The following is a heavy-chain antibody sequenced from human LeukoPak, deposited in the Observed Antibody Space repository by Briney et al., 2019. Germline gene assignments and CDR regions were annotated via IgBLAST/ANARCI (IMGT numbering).Heavy chain of an antibody. CDR3: ARRASNYYGMDV. CDR1: GGSISSYY. Sequence: SETLSLTCTVSGGSISSYYWSWIRQPPGKGLEWIGHIFYSGSTTPYNPSLKSRVTISVDTPKNQFSLKLSSVTAADTAVYYCARRASNYYGMDVWGQGTTVTVSS. J-gene: IGHJ6*02. V-gene: IGHV4-59*08. CDR2: IFYSGST.